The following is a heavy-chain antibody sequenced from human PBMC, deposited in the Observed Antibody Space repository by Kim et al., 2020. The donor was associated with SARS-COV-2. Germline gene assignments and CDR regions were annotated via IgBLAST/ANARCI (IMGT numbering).Heavy chain of an antibody. CDR2: ISAYNGNT. CDR1: GYTFTSYG. V-gene: IGHV1-18*04. CDR3: ARDRTLGPYFDWLPHYYGMDV. D-gene: IGHD3-9*01. J-gene: IGHJ6*02. Sequence: ASVKVSCKASGYTFTSYGISWVRQAPGQGLEWMGWISAYNGNTNYAQKLQGRVTMTTDTSTSTAYMELRSLRSDDTAVYYCARDRTLGPYFDWLPHYYGMDVWGQGTTVTVSS.